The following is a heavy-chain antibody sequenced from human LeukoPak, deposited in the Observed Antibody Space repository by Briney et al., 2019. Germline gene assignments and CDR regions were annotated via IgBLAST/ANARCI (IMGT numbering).Heavy chain of an antibody. J-gene: IGHJ4*02. CDR1: GFTFNNYG. D-gene: IGHD2-15*01. V-gene: IGHV3-30*02. Sequence: PGGSLRLSCVVSGFTFNNYGMHWVRQAPGKGLDWLTFIQYDGTTQYFADSIKGRFTISRDNSKNTVYLQMNSLRAEDTALYYCAKCLPLGYCNCESPFDSWGQGTLVTVAS. CDR2: IQYDGTTQ. CDR3: AKCLPLGYCNCESPFDS.